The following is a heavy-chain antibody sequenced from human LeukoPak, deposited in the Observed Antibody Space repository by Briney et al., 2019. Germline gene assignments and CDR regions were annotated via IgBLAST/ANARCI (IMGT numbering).Heavy chain of an antibody. Sequence: PGGSLRLSCAASGFTFSSYAMSWVRQAPGKGLEWVSAISGSGGSTYYADSVKGRFTISRDNSKNTLYLQMNSLRAEDTAVYYCAKASYYGSGSYFPSDAFDIWGQGTMVTVSS. D-gene: IGHD3-10*01. CDR1: GFTFSSYA. V-gene: IGHV3-23*01. CDR3: AKASYYGSGSYFPSDAFDI. J-gene: IGHJ3*02. CDR2: ISGSGGST.